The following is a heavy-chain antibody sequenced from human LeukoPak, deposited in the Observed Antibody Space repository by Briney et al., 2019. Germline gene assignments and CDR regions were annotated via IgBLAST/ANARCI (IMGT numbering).Heavy chain of an antibody. CDR3: AKLPDSSGYHYFDC. CDR1: GFTFSSYT. D-gene: IGHD3-22*01. Sequence: PGGSLRLSCAASGFTFSSYTMSWGRQAPGKGLEWVSGFPSDCSKYYADSVKGRFTISRDNSKISSYLQMNSLRAEDTAVYYCAKLPDSSGYHYFDCWGQGTLVTVSS. J-gene: IGHJ4*02. CDR2: FPSDCSK. V-gene: IGHV3-23*01.